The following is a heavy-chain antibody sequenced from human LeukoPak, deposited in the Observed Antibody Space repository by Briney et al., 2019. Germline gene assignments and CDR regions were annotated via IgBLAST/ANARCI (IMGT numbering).Heavy chain of an antibody. D-gene: IGHD3-10*01. V-gene: IGHV5-51*01. Sequence: GESLKISFQGSGYSFTSYWIGWVRPMPGKGLEWMGIIYPGDSDTRYSPSFQGQVTISADKSISTAYLQWSSLKASDTAMYYCARQPRVRGVIEYWGQGTLVTVSS. J-gene: IGHJ4*02. CDR2: IYPGDSDT. CDR3: ARQPRVRGVIEY. CDR1: GYSFTSYW.